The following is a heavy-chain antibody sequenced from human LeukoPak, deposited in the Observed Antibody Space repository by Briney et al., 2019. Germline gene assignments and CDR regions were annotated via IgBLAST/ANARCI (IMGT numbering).Heavy chain of an antibody. D-gene: IGHD5-12*01. CDR2: IYYSGST. Sequence: SETLSLTCTVSGGSISSYYWSWIRQPAGKGLEWIGSIYYSGSTYYNPSLKSRVTISVDTSKNQFSLKLSSVTAADTAVYYCARVGLVATFDYWGQGTLVTVSS. V-gene: IGHV4-4*07. CDR3: ARVGLVATFDY. CDR1: GGSISSYY. J-gene: IGHJ4*02.